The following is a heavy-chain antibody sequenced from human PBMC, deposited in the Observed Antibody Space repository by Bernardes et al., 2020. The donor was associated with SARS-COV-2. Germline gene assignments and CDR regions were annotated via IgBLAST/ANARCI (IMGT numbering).Heavy chain of an antibody. D-gene: IGHD6-13*01. CDR3: AKVIEYSSSWSYDAFDI. CDR1: GFPLFRYA. V-gene: IGHV3-23*01. J-gene: IGHJ3*02. CDR2: FSCICGST. Sequence: GGSLSPPRASSGFPLFRYALSWVLPAPGKGLGWVSAFSCICGSTYYADSVKGRFTISRDNSKNTLYLQMNSLRAEDTAVYYCAKVIEYSSSWSYDAFDIWGQGTMVTVSS.